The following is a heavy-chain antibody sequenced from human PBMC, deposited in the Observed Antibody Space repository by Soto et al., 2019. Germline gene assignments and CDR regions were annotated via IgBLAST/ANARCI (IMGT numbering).Heavy chain of an antibody. CDR3: ARNYYYDSSGYIPFDY. Sequence: LRLSCAASGFTFSDYYMSWIRQAPGKGLEWVSYISSSSSYTNYADSVKGRFTISRDNAKNSLYLQMNSLRAEDTAVYYCARNYYYDSSGYIPFDYWGQGTLVTVSS. CDR1: GFTFSDYY. J-gene: IGHJ4*02. V-gene: IGHV3-11*06. D-gene: IGHD3-22*01. CDR2: ISSSSSYT.